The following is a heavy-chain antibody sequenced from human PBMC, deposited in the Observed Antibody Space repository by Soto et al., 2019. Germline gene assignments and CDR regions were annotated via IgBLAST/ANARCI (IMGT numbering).Heavy chain of an antibody. CDR1: GFTFTNYG. J-gene: IGHJ6*02. CDR3: ARAGLYYFGALSVLSYYYHGMDV. CDR2: LSYDGSNK. D-gene: IGHD3-10*01. V-gene: IGHV3-30*03. Sequence: GGSLRLSCAASGFTFTNYGMHWVRQAPGKGLEFVAVLSYDGSNKYYADSVKGRFTISRDNSKNTLYLQMNSLRAEDTAVYYCARAGLYYFGALSVLSYYYHGMDVWGQG.